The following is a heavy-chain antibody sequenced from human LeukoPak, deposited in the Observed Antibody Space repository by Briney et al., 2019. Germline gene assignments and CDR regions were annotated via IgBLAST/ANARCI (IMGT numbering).Heavy chain of an antibody. CDR3: ASDPTYYYDSTGYYLVNNWFDP. J-gene: IGHJ5*02. V-gene: IGHV4-4*02. D-gene: IGHD3-22*01. Sequence: PSETLSLTSADSGGSISSSNWWSWVRQPPGKGLEWFGEIYHSGSTNYNPSLKSRVTISVDKSKNQFSLKLSSVTAADTAVYYCASDPTYYYDSTGYYLVNNWFDPWGQGTLVTVSS. CDR1: GGSISSSNW. CDR2: IYHSGST.